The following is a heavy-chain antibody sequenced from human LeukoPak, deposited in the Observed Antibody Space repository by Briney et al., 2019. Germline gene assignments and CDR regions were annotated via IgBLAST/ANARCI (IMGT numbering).Heavy chain of an antibody. CDR1: GFTFSSYW. J-gene: IGHJ5*02. V-gene: IGHV3-15*01. CDR3: TGEGGRGRGRLDP. D-gene: IGHD3-10*01. Sequence: PGGSLRLSCAASGFTFSSYWMSWVRQAPGKGLEWVGRIKSKTDGGTTDYAAPVKGRFTISRDDSKNTLYLQMNSLKTEDTAVYYCTGEGGRGRGRLDPWGQGTLVTVSS. CDR2: IKSKTDGGTT.